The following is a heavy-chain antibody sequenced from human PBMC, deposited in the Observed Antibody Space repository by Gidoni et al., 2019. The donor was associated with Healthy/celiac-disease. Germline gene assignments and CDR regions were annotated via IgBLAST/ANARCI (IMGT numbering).Heavy chain of an antibody. V-gene: IGHV3-30*03. D-gene: IGHD4-17*01. CDR1: GFTFSSYD. CDR2: ISYDGSNK. J-gene: IGHJ4*02. Sequence: QVQLVESGGGVVQPGRSLRLPCAASGFTFSSYDMHWVRQAPGGGLEWVAVISYDGSNKYYADSVKGRFTISRDNSKNTLYLQMNSLRPEDTAVYYCAHYYGDYDWGQGTLVTVSS. CDR3: AHYYGDYD.